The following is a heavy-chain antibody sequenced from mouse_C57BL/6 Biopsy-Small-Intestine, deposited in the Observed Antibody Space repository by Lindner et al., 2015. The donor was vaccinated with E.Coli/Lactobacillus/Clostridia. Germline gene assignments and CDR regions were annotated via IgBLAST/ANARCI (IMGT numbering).Heavy chain of an antibody. CDR1: GFTFSDYG. V-gene: IGHV5-17*01. CDR2: ISSGSSTI. D-gene: IGHD2-2*01. Sequence: VQLQESGGGLVKPGGSLKLSCAASGFTFSDYGMHWVRQAPEKGLEWVAYISSGSSTIYYAGTVKGRFTISRDNAKNTLFLQMTSLRSEDTAMYYCASNGYYYAMDYWGQGTSVTVSS. CDR3: ASNGYYYAMDY. J-gene: IGHJ4*01.